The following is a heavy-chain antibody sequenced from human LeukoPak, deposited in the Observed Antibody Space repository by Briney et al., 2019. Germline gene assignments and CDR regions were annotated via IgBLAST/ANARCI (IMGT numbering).Heavy chain of an antibody. CDR3: ARSAYDSSGYYSPFDY. CDR1: GGSISSYY. D-gene: IGHD3-22*01. V-gene: IGHV4-4*07. J-gene: IGHJ4*02. Sequence: PSETLSLTCTVSGGSISSYYWSWIRQPAGKGLEWIGRIYTSGSTNYNPSLKSRVTTSVDTSKNQFSLKLSSVTAADTAVYYCARSAYDSSGYYSPFDYWGQGTLVTVSS. CDR2: IYTSGST.